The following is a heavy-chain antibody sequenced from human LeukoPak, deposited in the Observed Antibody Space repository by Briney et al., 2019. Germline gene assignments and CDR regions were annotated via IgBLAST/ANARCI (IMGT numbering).Heavy chain of an antibody. Sequence: GGSLRLSCAASGFTFSRYWMSWVRQAPGEGLEWVANIKQDGSEKYYVDSVKGRFTISRDNAKNSLYLQMNSLRAEDTAVYYCARDLSRPLDFDYWGQGTLVTVSS. J-gene: IGHJ4*02. V-gene: IGHV3-7*01. CDR1: GFTFSRYW. CDR3: ARDLSRPLDFDY. CDR2: IKQDGSEK. D-gene: IGHD6-6*01.